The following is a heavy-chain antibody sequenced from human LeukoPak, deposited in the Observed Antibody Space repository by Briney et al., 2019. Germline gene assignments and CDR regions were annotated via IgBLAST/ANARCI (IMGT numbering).Heavy chain of an antibody. J-gene: IGHJ5*02. CDR2: ISSSGSTI. CDR3: ARAHGYSSRFWFDP. D-gene: IGHD6-13*01. CDR1: GFTFSDYY. V-gene: IGHV3-11*01. Sequence: GGSLRLSCAASGFTFSDYYMSWIRQAPGKGLEWVSYISSSGSTIYYADSVKGRFTISRDNAKNSLYLQMNRLRAEDTAVYYCARAHGYSSRFWFDPWGQGTLVTVSS.